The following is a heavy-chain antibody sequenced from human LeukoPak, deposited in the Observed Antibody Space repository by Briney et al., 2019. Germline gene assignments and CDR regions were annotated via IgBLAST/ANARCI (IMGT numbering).Heavy chain of an antibody. Sequence: GGSLRLSCAASGFTVSSNYMSWVRQAPGKGLEWVSVIYSGGSTYYADSVKGRFTISRDNSKNTLYLQMNSLRAEDTAVYYCARDLNRIWFGESNDAIDIWGQGTMVTVSS. CDR2: IYSGGST. J-gene: IGHJ3*02. CDR1: GFTVSSNY. D-gene: IGHD3-10*01. V-gene: IGHV3-66*02. CDR3: ARDLNRIWFGESNDAIDI.